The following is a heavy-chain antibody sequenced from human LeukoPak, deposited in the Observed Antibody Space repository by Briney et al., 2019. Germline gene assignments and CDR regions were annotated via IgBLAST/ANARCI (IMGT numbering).Heavy chain of an antibody. CDR1: GGSISSYF. J-gene: IGHJ2*01. CDR3: ARDEGYSYGYTYWYFDL. CDR2: INYSGST. Sequence: SETLSLTCTVSGGSISSYFWSWIRQPPGKGLEWIAYINYSGSTKYNPSLNGRVTISVDTSKNQFSLKLSSVTAADTAVYYCARDEGYSYGYTYWYFDLWGRGTLVTVSS. D-gene: IGHD5-18*01. V-gene: IGHV4-59*01.